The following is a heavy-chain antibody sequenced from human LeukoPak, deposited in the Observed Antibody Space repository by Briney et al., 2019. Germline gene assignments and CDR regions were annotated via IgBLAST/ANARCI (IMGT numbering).Heavy chain of an antibody. D-gene: IGHD3-22*01. CDR3: ARESLVVTTLDY. CDR2: ISDDGSNK. CDR1: GFTFSSYA. Sequence: GGSLRLSCAASGFTFSSYAIHWVRQAPGKGLEWVAVISDDGSNKYYADSVKGRFIISRDNSKNTLYLQMNSLRTEDTAVYFCARESLVVTTLDYWGQGTLVTVSS. V-gene: IGHV3-30-3*01. J-gene: IGHJ4*02.